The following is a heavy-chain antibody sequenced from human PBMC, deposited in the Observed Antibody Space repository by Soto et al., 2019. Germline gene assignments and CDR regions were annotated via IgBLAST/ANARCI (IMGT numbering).Heavy chain of an antibody. D-gene: IGHD6-13*01. CDR2: IYYSGST. Sequence: ASEILSLTCTVSAGSISNYYWSWIRQPPGKGLEWIGYIYYSGSTNYNPSLKSRVTISVDTSKNQFSLKLSSVTAADTAVYYCAAYSSSWPETFDYWGQGTLVTVSS. J-gene: IGHJ4*02. V-gene: IGHV4-59*08. CDR1: AGSISNYY. CDR3: AAYSSSWPETFDY.